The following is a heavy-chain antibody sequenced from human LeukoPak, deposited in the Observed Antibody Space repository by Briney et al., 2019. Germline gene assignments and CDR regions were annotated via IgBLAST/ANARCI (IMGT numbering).Heavy chain of an antibody. CDR3: ARQGGRQLWLAKGYMDV. Sequence: PSETLSLTCTVSGGSISSSSYYWGWIRQPPGKGLEWIGSIYYSGNTYYNPSLKSRVTISVDTSKNQFSLKLSSVTAADTAVYYCARQGGRQLWLAKGYMDVWGKGTTVTISS. CDR1: GGSISSSSYY. D-gene: IGHD5-18*01. V-gene: IGHV4-39*07. CDR2: IYYSGNT. J-gene: IGHJ6*03.